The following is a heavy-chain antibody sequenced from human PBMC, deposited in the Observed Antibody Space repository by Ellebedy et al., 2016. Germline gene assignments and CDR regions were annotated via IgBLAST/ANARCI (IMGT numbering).Heavy chain of an antibody. CDR2: INHSGST. CDR1: GGSFSGYY. CDR3: ARDRLGYCSSTSCYKAYYYYYMDV. D-gene: IGHD2-2*02. V-gene: IGHV4-34*01. Sequence: SETLSLTXAVYGGSFSGYYWSWIRQPPGKGPEWIGEINHSGSTNYNPSLKSRVTMSVDTSKNQFSLKLSSVTAADTAVYYCARDRLGYCSSTSCYKAYYYYYMDVWGKGTTVTVSS. J-gene: IGHJ6*03.